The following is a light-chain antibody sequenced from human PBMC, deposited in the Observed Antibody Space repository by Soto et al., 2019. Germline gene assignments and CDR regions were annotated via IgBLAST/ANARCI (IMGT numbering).Light chain of an antibody. J-gene: IGKJ4*01. CDR2: DAF. Sequence: AIQLTQSPSSLSASVGDRITITCRASQALSSGFAWYQQKPGRAPKLLIYDAFNLESGVPSRFRGDRSGTDFTLTISSLQPEYVATYHCQQFSAVPATFGGGTRVELK. V-gene: IGKV1-13*02. CDR1: QALSSG. CDR3: QQFSAVPAT.